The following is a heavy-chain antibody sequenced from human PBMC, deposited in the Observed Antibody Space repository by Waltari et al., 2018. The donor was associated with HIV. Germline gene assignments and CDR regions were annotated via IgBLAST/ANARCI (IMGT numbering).Heavy chain of an antibody. CDR3: ARLRVGATFEDALDI. J-gene: IGHJ3*02. Sequence: QVQLRQWGAGLLKPSETLSRTCAVYGGSFSGYYWSWLRQPPGKGLEWLGDVDHIGTANYNPSLKSRVTFSVDPSKNQFSLRLTSVTAADTAVYYCARLRVGATFEDALDIWAQGAMVTVSS. D-gene: IGHD1-26*01. CDR1: GGSFSGYY. CDR2: VDHIGTA. V-gene: IGHV4-34*01.